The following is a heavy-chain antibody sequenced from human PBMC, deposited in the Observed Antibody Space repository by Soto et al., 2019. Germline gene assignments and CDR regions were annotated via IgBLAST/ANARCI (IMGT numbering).Heavy chain of an antibody. J-gene: IGHJ4*02. CDR3: ARQGYSYGDFDY. CDR1: GGSFTRYY. Sequence: LSLTCAVYGGSFTRYYWSWIRHPPGKGLEWIGEINHSGSTNYNPSLKSRVTISVDTSKNQFSLKLSSVTAADTAVYYCARQGYSYGDFDYWGQGTLVTVSS. D-gene: IGHD5-18*01. CDR2: INHSGST. V-gene: IGHV4-34*01.